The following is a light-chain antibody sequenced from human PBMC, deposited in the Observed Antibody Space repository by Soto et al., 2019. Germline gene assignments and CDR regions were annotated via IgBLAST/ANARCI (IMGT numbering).Light chain of an antibody. CDR2: GAS. Sequence: EIVLTQSPGTLSLSPGERATLSCRASQSVSSSYLAWYQQKPGQAPRLLIYGASTRATGSPDRFSGGGSGTEFTLPISRLEPEDFAVYYCQQYGSSPFTFGPGTKVDIK. CDR1: QSVSSSY. J-gene: IGKJ3*01. CDR3: QQYGSSPFT. V-gene: IGKV3-20*01.